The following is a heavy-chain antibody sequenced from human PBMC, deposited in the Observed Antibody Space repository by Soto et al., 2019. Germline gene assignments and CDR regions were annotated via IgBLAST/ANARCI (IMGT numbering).Heavy chain of an antibody. V-gene: IGHV4-59*01. CDR1: GGSTSPYY. Sequence: QVQLQESGPGLVKASETLSLTCTVSGGSTSPYYWSWLRQPPGKGLEWIGFIDYSGGARYNRSLKSRVTMSLDTSENQISLKLSSMTAADTAVYFCARGRPWELYDYWGQGTLVTVSS. CDR3: ARGRPWELYDY. J-gene: IGHJ4*02. CDR2: IDYSGGA. D-gene: IGHD1-7*01.